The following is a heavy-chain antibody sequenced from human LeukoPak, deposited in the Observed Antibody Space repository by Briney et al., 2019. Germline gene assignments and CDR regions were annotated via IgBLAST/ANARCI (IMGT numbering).Heavy chain of an antibody. V-gene: IGHV1-8*03. CDR1: GYTFTNYD. Sequence: ASVKVSCKASGYTFTNYDINWVRQATGQGLEWMGWMNPNSGNTGYAQKFQGRVTITGDTSISTAYMELSSLRSEDTAVYYCARGPKWTGNFYYFDYWGQGTLVTVSS. J-gene: IGHJ4*02. CDR2: MNPNSGNT. D-gene: IGHD3/OR15-3a*01. CDR3: ARGPKWTGNFYYFDY.